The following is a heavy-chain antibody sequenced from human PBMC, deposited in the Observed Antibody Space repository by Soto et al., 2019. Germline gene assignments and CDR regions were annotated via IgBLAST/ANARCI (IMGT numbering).Heavy chain of an antibody. V-gene: IGHV3-23*01. J-gene: IGHJ6*03. Sequence: PGGSLRLSCAASGFTFSSYAMSWVRQAPGKGLEWVSAISGSGGSTYYADSVKGRFTISRDNSKNTLYLQMNSLRAEDTAVYYCAIVIFGVVPAGRGMDVWGKGTTVTVSS. CDR1: GFTFSSYA. CDR2: ISGSGGST. D-gene: IGHD2-2*01. CDR3: AIVIFGVVPAGRGMDV.